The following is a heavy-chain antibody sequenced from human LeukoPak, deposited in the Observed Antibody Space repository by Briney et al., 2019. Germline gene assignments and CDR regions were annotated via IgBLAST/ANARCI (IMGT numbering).Heavy chain of an antibody. CDR3: ARDLGPDCSSTRCYALDV. V-gene: IGHV4-4*07. J-gene: IGHJ6*02. D-gene: IGHD2-2*01. CDR1: GGSISSYF. CDR2: IYTSGIT. Sequence: SETLSLTCTVSGGSISSYFWSWIRQPAGKGLEWIGRIYTSGITNYNPSLKCRVTMSVDTSKNQLSLKLSSVTAADTAVYYCARDLGPDCSSTRCYALDVWGQGTTVTVSS.